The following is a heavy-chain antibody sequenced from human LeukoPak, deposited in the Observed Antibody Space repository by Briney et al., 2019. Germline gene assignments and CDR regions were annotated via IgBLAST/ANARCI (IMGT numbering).Heavy chain of an antibody. J-gene: IGHJ6*02. Sequence: SVKVSCKASGGTFSSYAISWVRQAPGQGLEWMGRIIPILGIANYAQKFQGRVTITADKSTSTAYMELSSLRSEDTAVYYCARGHITMIVVTDVWGQGTTVTVSS. D-gene: IGHD3-22*01. CDR2: IIPILGIA. CDR3: ARGHITMIVVTDV. V-gene: IGHV1-69*04. CDR1: GGTFSSYA.